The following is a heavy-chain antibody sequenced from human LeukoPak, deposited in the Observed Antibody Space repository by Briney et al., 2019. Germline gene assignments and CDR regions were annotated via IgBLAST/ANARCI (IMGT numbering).Heavy chain of an antibody. V-gene: IGHV3-53*01. D-gene: IGHD1-26*01. Sequence: GGTLRLSCAASVFTVRSNYMSWVREAPGKGLEWVSEIYSDGSTYYAAPVKRRFSISRDNSKNTVYLQMSSLRAEDTAVYYCARDLREHGVFDIWGQGKMVTVSS. J-gene: IGHJ3*02. CDR3: ARDLREHGVFDI. CDR1: VFTVRSNY. CDR2: IYSDGST.